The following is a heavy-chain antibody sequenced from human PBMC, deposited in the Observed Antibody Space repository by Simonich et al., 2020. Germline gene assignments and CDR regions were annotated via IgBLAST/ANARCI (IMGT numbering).Heavy chain of an antibody. CDR2: IYYHWST. V-gene: IGHV4-59*08. CDR1: GGSISSYY. CDR3: ARLPDY. J-gene: IGHJ4*02. Sequence: QVQLQESGPGRVTPSETLSLTSTVSGGSISSYYRSWIRQTPGKGVAWIGYIYYHWSTHYNPALKSRVTISVDTSKNQFSLKLSSVTAADTAVYYCARLPDYWGQGTLVTVSS.